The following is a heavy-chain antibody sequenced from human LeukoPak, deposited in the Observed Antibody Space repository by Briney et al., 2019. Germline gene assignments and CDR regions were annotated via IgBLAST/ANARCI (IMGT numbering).Heavy chain of an antibody. Sequence: PGGSLRLSCAASGFTFSSYAMSWVRQAPGKGPEWVSSISGSGDISYYADSVKGRFTISRDNSKSTLYLQMNSLRAEDTAVYYCAKRLVVVTAIGDDYWGQGTLVTVSS. CDR1: GFTFSSYA. CDR2: ISGSGDIS. CDR3: AKRLVVVTAIGDDY. V-gene: IGHV3-23*01. J-gene: IGHJ4*02. D-gene: IGHD2-21*02.